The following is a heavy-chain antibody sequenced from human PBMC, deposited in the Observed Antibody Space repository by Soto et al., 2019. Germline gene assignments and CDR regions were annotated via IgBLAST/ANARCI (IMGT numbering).Heavy chain of an antibody. V-gene: IGHV3-23*01. J-gene: IGHJ6*02. CDR3: ANGRYCSSTSCIHYYGMDV. D-gene: IGHD2-2*01. Sequence: GSLRVSCAASGFTFSSYAMSWVRQAPGKGLEWVSAISGSGGSTYYADSVKGRFTISRDNSKNTLYLQMNSLRAEDTAVYYCANGRYCSSTSCIHYYGMDVWGQGTTVTVSS. CDR1: GFTFSSYA. CDR2: ISGSGGST.